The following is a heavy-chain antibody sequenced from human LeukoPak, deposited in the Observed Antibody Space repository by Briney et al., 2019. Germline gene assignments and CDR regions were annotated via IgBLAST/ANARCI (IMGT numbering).Heavy chain of an antibody. CDR3: AKDYYNSSGRWFDP. Sequence: GGSLTLYSAASRFTFSSYAMSWVPQAPGNGLEGVSAISGSGGSTYYADSVKGRFTISRDNSKNTLYLQMNSLRAEDTAVYYCAKDYYNSSGRWFDPWGQGTLVTVSS. J-gene: IGHJ5*02. D-gene: IGHD3-22*01. V-gene: IGHV3-23*01. CDR2: ISGSGGST. CDR1: RFTFSSYA.